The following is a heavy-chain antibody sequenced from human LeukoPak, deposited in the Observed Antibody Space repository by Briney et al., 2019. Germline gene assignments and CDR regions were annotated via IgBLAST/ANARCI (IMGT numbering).Heavy chain of an antibody. J-gene: IGHJ3*02. D-gene: IGHD5-18*01. CDR1: GGSISGYY. CDR2: IYYSGST. Sequence: SETLSLTCTVSGGSISGYYWSWIRQPPGKGLEWIGYIYYSGSTNYNPSLKSRVTISVDTSKNQFSLKLTSVTAADTAVFYCARVRGYSYGSDAFDIWGQGTMVTVSS. CDR3: ARVRGYSYGSDAFDI. V-gene: IGHV4-59*01.